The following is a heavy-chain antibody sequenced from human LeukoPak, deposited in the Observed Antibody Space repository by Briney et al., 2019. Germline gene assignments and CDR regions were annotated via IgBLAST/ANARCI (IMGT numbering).Heavy chain of an antibody. CDR1: GYTLTDYY. V-gene: IGHV1-2*06. D-gene: IGHD3-22*01. CDR2: INPNSGGT. Sequence: ASVKVSCKASGYTLTDYYMHWVRQAPGQGLEWMGRINPNSGGTNYAQKFQGRVTMTRDTSISNVYMELSRLRSDDTAVYYCARVGYYESSGYYEYWGQGTLVTVSS. CDR3: ARVGYYESSGYYEY. J-gene: IGHJ4*02.